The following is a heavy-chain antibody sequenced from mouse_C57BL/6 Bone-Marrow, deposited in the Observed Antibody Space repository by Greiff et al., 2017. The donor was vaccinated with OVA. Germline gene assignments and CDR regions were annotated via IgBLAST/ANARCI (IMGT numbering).Heavy chain of an antibody. CDR2: ISSGSSTI. Sequence: DVHLVESGGGLVKPGGSLKLSCAASGFTFSDYGMHWVRQAPEKGLEWVAYISSGSSTIYYADTVKGRFTISRDNAKNTLFLQMTSLRSEDTAMYYCAVYYYGRGYFDVWGTGTTVTVSS. CDR1: GFTFSDYG. J-gene: IGHJ1*03. D-gene: IGHD1-1*01. CDR3: AVYYYGRGYFDV. V-gene: IGHV5-17*01.